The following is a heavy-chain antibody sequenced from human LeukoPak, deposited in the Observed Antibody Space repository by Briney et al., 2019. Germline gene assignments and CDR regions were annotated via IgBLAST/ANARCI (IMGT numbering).Heavy chain of an antibody. J-gene: IGHJ3*02. CDR1: GFTFSNYA. CDR2: IRGSGGST. D-gene: IGHD6-19*01. Sequence: GGSLRLSCAASGFTFSNYAMTWVRQAPGKGLEWVSVIRGSGGSTYYADSVKGRFTISRDNSRDTLYLQMNNLRAEDTAIYYCARNPERYSSGPGAFDIWGQGTMVTVSS. CDR3: ARNPERYSSGPGAFDI. V-gene: IGHV3-23*01.